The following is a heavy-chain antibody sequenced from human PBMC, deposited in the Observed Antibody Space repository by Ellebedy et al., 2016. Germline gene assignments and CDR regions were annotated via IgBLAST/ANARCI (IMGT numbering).Heavy chain of an antibody. Sequence: GESLKISCAASGFTFSSYWMSWVRQAPGKGLEWVANIKQDGSEKYYVDSVKGRFTISRDNAKNSLYLQMNSLRAEDTAVYYCAKDIGYGSGRSFDYWGQGTLVTVSS. CDR1: GFTFSSYW. CDR2: IKQDGSEK. V-gene: IGHV3-7*01. J-gene: IGHJ4*02. D-gene: IGHD3-10*01. CDR3: AKDIGYGSGRSFDY.